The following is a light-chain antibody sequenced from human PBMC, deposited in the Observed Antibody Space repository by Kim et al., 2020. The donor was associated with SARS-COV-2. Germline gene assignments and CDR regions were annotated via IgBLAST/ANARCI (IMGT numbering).Light chain of an antibody. J-gene: IGLJ1*01. CDR1: SSDVGGYNY. CDR2: DVS. CDR3: SSYTISSTYV. Sequence: GQSITITGPGTSSDVGGYNYVSWYQQHPGKAPKLMIYDVSNRPSGVSNRFSGSKSGNTASLTISGLQAEDEADYYCSSYTISSTYVFGTGTKVTVL. V-gene: IGLV2-14*03.